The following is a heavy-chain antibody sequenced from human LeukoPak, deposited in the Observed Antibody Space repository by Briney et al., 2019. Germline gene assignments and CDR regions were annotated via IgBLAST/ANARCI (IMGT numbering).Heavy chain of an antibody. CDR3: ASIRGTLGY. Sequence: GGSLRLSCAASGFTFSDHFMDWVRQAPGKGLEWVGRIKNKANSYITQYAASMEGRFTISRDDSKNSLYLQMSSLKTEDTAMYYCASIRGTLGYWGQGTLVTVSS. J-gene: IGHJ4*02. D-gene: IGHD1-26*01. V-gene: IGHV3-72*01. CDR1: GFTFSDHF. CDR2: IKNKANSYIT.